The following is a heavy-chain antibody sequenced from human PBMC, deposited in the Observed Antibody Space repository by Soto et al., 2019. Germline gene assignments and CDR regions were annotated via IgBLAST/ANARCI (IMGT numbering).Heavy chain of an antibody. D-gene: IGHD6-19*01. CDR3: AKGPHSSAWHYFDY. CDR1: GFTFSSYA. J-gene: IGHJ4*02. CDR2: ISGGNT. Sequence: EVQLLESGGGLVQPGGSLRLSCAASGFTFSSYAMSWVRQAPGKGLEWVSAISGGNTYYADSVKGRFTISRDNSENTLYLQMISLRVEDMAIYYCAKGPHSSAWHYFDYWGQGTLITVSS. V-gene: IGHV3-23*01.